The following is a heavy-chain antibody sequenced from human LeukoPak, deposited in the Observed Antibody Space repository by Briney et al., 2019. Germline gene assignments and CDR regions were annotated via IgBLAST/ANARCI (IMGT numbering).Heavy chain of an antibody. CDR1: AYTFTDYA. CDR2: ISADNDNT. Sequence: ASVKVSCKASAYTFTDYAITWVRQAPGQGLEWVGWISADNDNTYYAQKFQGRVTMSTDTSTSTAYMELSSLRSEDTAVYYCARGVYYDSSGYYSIDYWGQGTLVTVSS. CDR3: ARGVYYDSSGYYSIDY. D-gene: IGHD3-22*01. J-gene: IGHJ4*02. V-gene: IGHV1-18*01.